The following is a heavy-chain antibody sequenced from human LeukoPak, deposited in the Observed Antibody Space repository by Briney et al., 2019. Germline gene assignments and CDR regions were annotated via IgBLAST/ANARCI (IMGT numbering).Heavy chain of an antibody. Sequence: PGGSLRLSCAASGFTFSSYAMSWVRQAPGKGLEWVSAISGSGGSTYYADSVKGRFTISRDNSKNTLYLQMNSLRAEDTAVYYCAKDIVVVPAPMGYFDYWGQGTLVTVSS. CDR1: GFTFSSYA. J-gene: IGHJ4*02. CDR3: AKDIVVVPAPMGYFDY. V-gene: IGHV3-23*01. CDR2: ISGSGGST. D-gene: IGHD2-2*01.